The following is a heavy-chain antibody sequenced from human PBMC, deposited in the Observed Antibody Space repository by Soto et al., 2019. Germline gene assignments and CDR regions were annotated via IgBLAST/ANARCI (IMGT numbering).Heavy chain of an antibody. D-gene: IGHD3-3*01. CDR1: GFTFSSYA. J-gene: IGHJ4*02. CDR3: AKVNVVRTIFGVVITYFDY. Sequence: GGSLRLSCAASGFTFSSYAMSWVRQAPGKGLEWVSAISGSGGSTYYADSVKGRFTISRDNSKNTLYLQMNSLRAEDTAVYYCAKVNVVRTIFGVVITYFDYWGQGTLVTVSS. V-gene: IGHV3-23*01. CDR2: ISGSGGST.